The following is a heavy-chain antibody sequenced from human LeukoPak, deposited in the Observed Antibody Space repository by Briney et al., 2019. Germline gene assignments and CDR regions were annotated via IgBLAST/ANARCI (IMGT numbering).Heavy chain of an antibody. J-gene: IGHJ5*02. CDR3: YDPSGHYYPTYSDP. CDR2: FDPDEGET. V-gene: IGHV1-24*01. D-gene: IGHD3-22*01. CDR1: GHTLTEVA. Sequence: ASVKVSCKVSGHTLTEVAFHWVRQAPGKGLEWMGTFDPDEGETVYAQKFQGRVTMTDDKSTDTTYMELITLTSEDTAVYYYYDPSGHYYPTYSDPWGQGTLVTVSS.